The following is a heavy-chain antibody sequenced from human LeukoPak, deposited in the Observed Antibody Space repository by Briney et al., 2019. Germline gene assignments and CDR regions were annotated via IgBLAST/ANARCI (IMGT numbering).Heavy chain of an antibody. CDR2: IYYSGST. Sequence: SETLSLTCTVSGGSISSSYWSWIRQPPGKGLEWIGYIYYSGSTSYNPSLKSRVTISVDTSKNQFSLKLNSVTAADTAVYYCARQGPLTTAVTTRTNPFDYWGQGTLVTVSS. CDR1: GGSISSSY. CDR3: ARQGPLTTAVTTRTNPFDY. J-gene: IGHJ4*02. D-gene: IGHD4-11*01. V-gene: IGHV4-59*08.